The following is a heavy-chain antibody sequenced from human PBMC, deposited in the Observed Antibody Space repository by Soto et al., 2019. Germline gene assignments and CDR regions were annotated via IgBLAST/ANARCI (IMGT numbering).Heavy chain of an antibody. J-gene: IGHJ4*02. V-gene: IGHV3-30-3*01. CDR2: ISYDGSNK. CDR3: VRDKSPYSSGCNNRQFDY. CDR1: GFTFSSYA. D-gene: IGHD6-19*01. Sequence: QVQLVVSGGGVVQPGRSLRLSCAASGFTFSSYAMHWVRQAPGKGLEWVAVISYDGSNKYYADSVKGRFTISRDNSKTLYMQMNSLRYADTAVYYCVRDKSPYSSGCNNRQFDYWGQGTLVTVPS.